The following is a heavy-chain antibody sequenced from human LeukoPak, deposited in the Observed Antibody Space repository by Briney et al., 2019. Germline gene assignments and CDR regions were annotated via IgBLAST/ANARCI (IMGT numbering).Heavy chain of an antibody. D-gene: IGHD6-13*01. Sequence: SETLSLTCTVSGGSIRNYYWTWIRQPPGKGLEWIGYIYYTGSTNYNPSLRSRVTISVDTSKNQFSLKVSSVTAADTAMYYCARLEYSSSWYLDSWGQGTLVTVSS. J-gene: IGHJ4*02. V-gene: IGHV4-59*01. CDR1: GGSIRNYY. CDR3: ARLEYSSSWYLDS. CDR2: IYYTGST.